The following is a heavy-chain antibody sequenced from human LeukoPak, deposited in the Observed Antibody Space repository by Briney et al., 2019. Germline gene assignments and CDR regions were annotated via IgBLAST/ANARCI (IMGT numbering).Heavy chain of an antibody. D-gene: IGHD2-2*01. V-gene: IGHV4-61*05. CDR1: GGSISSSSYY. CDR2: IYYSGST. CDR3: ARAQYQLLLYADY. J-gene: IGHJ4*02. Sequence: PSQTLSLTCTVSGGSISSSSYYWGWIRQPPGKGLEWIGYIYYSGSTNYNPSLKSRVTISVDTSKNQFSLKLSSVTAADTAVYYCARAQYQLLLYADYWGQGTLVTVSS.